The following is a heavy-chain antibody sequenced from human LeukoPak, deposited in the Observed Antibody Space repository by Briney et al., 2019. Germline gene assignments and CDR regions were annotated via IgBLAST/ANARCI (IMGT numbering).Heavy chain of an antibody. CDR1: GYSFTSYW. V-gene: IGHV5-51*01. CDR3: ARQKTEDTAMAYYYYYMDV. CDR2: IYPGDSDT. D-gene: IGHD5-18*01. J-gene: IGHJ6*03. Sequence: GESLQISCQGSGYSFTSYWIGWVRPMPGKGLEWMGIIYPGDSDTRYSPSFQGQVTISADKSISTAYLQWSSLKASDTAMYYCARQKTEDTAMAYYYYYMDVWGKGTTVTVSS.